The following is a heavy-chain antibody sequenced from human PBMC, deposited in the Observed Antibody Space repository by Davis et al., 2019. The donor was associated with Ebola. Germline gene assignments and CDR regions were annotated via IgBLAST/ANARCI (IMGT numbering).Heavy chain of an antibody. CDR3: ARDINDYGDYVRPVFQSFFDY. J-gene: IGHJ4*02. V-gene: IGHV3-30*03. D-gene: IGHD4-17*01. Sequence: PGGSLRLSCAASGFTFSSYGMHWVRQAPGKGLEWVAVISYDGSNKYYADSVKGRFTISRDNSKNTLYLQMNSLRAEDTAVYYCARDINDYGDYVRPVFQSFFDYWGQGTLVTVSS. CDR2: ISYDGSNK. CDR1: GFTFSSYG.